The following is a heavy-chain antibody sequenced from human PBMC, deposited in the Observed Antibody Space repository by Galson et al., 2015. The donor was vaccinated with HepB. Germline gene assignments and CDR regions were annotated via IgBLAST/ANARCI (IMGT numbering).Heavy chain of an antibody. CDR1: GFIFRHHA. CDR2: INGRGSTR. Sequence: SLRLSCAGSGFIFRHHAMAWIRQAPGKGLEWVSGINGRGSTRSYSDAVKGRFPISRDNPKDTVFLQMDNLRAEDTAVYYCVKEGSWFGGDWFDPWGQGALVTVS. V-gene: IGHV3-23*01. J-gene: IGHJ5*02. D-gene: IGHD3-16*01. CDR3: VKEGSWFGGDWFDP.